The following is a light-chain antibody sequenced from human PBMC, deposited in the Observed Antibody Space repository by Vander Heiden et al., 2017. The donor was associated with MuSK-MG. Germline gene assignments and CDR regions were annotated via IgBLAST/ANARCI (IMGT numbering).Light chain of an antibody. CDR2: GAS. V-gene: IGKV3-15*01. Sequence: EIVMTQSPATLSVSPGERATLSCRASQSISINLAWYQQKPGQAPRLLIYGASTRATGIPARFSGSGSGTEFTLTMSSLQSEDFAVYYCQGYNNWGETFGPGTKVEIK. J-gene: IGKJ1*01. CDR1: QSISIN. CDR3: QGYNNWGET.